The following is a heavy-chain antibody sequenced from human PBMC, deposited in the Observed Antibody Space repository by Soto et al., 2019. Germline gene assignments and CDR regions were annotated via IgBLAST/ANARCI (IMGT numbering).Heavy chain of an antibody. J-gene: IGHJ5*02. Sequence: ETLSLTCAVSGYSINSGYYRGWIRQPPGKGLEWIGSVFHSGTTYSNPSLKTRLTISVDTSKNEISLDLNAVTAADTAVYYCVRDFGDLQDFWSGPDQWGQGVPVTVSS. CDR3: VRDFGDLQDFWSGPDQ. D-gene: IGHD3-3*01. CDR1: GYSINSGYY. CDR2: VFHSGTT. V-gene: IGHV4-38-2*02.